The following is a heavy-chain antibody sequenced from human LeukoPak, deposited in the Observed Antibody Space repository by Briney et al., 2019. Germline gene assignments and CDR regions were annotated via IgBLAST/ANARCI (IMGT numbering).Heavy chain of an antibody. CDR2: IWYDGSNK. J-gene: IGHJ4*02. CDR1: GFTFSSYG. CDR3: AKDRGGYSYGNFDY. Sequence: GRSLRLSCAASGFTFSSYGMHWVRQAPGKGLEWVAVIWYDGSNKYYADSVKGRFTISRDNSKNTLYLQMNSLRAEDTAVYYCAKDRGGYSYGNFDYWGQGTLVTVSS. V-gene: IGHV3-33*06. D-gene: IGHD5-18*01.